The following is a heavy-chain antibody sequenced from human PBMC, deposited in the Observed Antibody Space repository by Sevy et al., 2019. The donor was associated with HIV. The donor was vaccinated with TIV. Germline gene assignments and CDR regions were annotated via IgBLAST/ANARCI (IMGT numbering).Heavy chain of an antibody. V-gene: IGHV3-23*01. Sequence: GGSLRLSCAASGFTFSSYAMSWVRQAPGKGLEWVSAISGSGGRTYYADSVKGRFTISRDNSKNTLYLQMNSLRAEDTAVYYGSTHYSGRGFDYWGQGTLVTVSS. CDR2: ISGSGGRT. CDR3: STHYSGRGFDY. J-gene: IGHJ4*02. D-gene: IGHD4-4*01. CDR1: GFTFSSYA.